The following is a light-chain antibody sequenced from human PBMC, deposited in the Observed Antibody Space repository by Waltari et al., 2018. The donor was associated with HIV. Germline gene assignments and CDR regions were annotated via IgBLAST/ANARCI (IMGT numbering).Light chain of an antibody. V-gene: IGLV2-23*01. CDR2: EGS. J-gene: IGLJ1*01. CDR3: CSYTGSSTRRPYV. Sequence: QSALTQPASVSGSPGQSITLSCTGTSSAVGSYNLVSWYQQHPGKAPKVMIYEGSKRPSGVSNRFSGSKSGNTASLTISGLQAEDEADYYCCSYTGSSTRRPYVFGTGTKVTVL. CDR1: SSAVGSYNL.